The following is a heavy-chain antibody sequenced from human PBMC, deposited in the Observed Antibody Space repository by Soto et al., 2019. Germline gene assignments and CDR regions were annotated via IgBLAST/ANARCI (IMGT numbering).Heavy chain of an antibody. V-gene: IGHV3-64*01. J-gene: IGHJ4*02. D-gene: IGHD5-12*01. CDR2: ISTNGGST. CDR3: ARDRGWLRFLDY. CDR1: GFIFSNYA. Sequence: PGGSLRLSCAASGFIFSNYAMHWVRQAPGKGLEYVSVISTNGGSTYYANSVKGRFIISRDNSKNTLYLQVGSLRVEDTAVYYCARDRGWLRFLDYWGQGTLVTVS.